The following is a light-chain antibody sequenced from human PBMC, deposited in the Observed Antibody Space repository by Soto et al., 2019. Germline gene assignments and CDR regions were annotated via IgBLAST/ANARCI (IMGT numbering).Light chain of an antibody. V-gene: IGKV1-27*01. CDR3: QRYHSALLT. CDR2: AAS. Sequence: DIQMTQSPSSLSASVGDRVTMTCRASQDIRNYVAGYQQKPGEVPKLLIYAASTLQSGVPSRFSGGGFGTDFTLTSSSLRPEDVATYYCQRYHSALLTFGPGTKVDLK. J-gene: IGKJ3*01. CDR1: QDIRNY.